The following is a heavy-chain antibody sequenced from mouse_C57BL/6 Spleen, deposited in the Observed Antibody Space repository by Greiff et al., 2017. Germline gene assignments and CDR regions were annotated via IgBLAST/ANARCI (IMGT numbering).Heavy chain of an antibody. V-gene: IGHV5-17*01. J-gene: IGHJ4*01. CDR2: ISSGSSTI. D-gene: IGHD2-5*01. Sequence: EVKLVESGGGLVKPGGSLKLSCAASGFTFSDYGMHWVRQAPEKGLEWVAYISSGSSTIYYADTVKGRFTLSRDNAKNTLFLQMTSLSSEDTAMYYCARRYYSNYNYAMDYWGQGTSVTVSS. CDR3: ARRYYSNYNYAMDY. CDR1: GFTFSDYG.